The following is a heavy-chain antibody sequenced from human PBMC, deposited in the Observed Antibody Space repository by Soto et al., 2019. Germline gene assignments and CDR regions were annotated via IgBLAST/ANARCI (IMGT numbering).Heavy chain of an antibody. D-gene: IGHD1-26*01. CDR1: GFTFSSYG. CDR3: ARVVGANFDY. J-gene: IGHJ4*02. V-gene: IGHV3-33*01. Sequence: GGSLRLSCAAPGFTFSSYGMHWVRQAPGKGLEWVAVIWYDGSNKYYADSVKGRFTISRDNSKNTLYLQMNSLRAEDTAVYYCARVVGANFDYWGQGTLVTVSS. CDR2: IWYDGSNK.